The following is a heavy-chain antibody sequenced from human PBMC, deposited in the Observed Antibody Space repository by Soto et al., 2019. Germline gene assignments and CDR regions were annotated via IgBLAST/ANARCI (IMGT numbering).Heavy chain of an antibody. CDR2: ISSSSSYI. Sequence: PGGSLRLSCAASGFTFSSYSMNRVRQAPGKGLEWVSSISSSSSYIYYADSVKGRFTISRDNAKNSLYLQMNSLRAEDTAVYYCARDQYDFWSGSCDYYYYYGMDVWGQGTTVTVSS. CDR3: ARDQYDFWSGSCDYYYYYGMDV. V-gene: IGHV3-21*01. J-gene: IGHJ6*02. D-gene: IGHD3-3*01. CDR1: GFTFSSYS.